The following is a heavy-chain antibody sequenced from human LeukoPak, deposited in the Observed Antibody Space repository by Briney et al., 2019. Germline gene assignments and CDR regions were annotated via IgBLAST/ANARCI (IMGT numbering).Heavy chain of an antibody. V-gene: IGHV3-30*02. D-gene: IGHD7-27*01. CDR2: IWYDGSTE. J-gene: IGHJ3*02. CDR3: TEEGRELGKSSFDI. CDR1: GFTFSDHV. Sequence: PGGSLRLSCTASGFTFSDHVMHWVRQAPGKGLEWVALIWYDGSTEHYADSVKGRFTISRDNSKNTLSLQMNSLRVEDTAMYYCTEEGRELGKSSFDIWGQGTMVTVSS.